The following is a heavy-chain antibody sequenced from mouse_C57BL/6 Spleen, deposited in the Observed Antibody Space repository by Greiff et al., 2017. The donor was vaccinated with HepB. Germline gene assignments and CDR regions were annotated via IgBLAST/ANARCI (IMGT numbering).Heavy chain of an antibody. CDR3: ARSLYYEYYFDY. Sequence: EVKLVESGGGLVQPGGSLSLSCAASGFTFTDYYMSWVRQPPGKALEWLGFIRNKANGYTTEYSASVKGRFTISRDNSQSILYLQMNALRAEDSATYYCARSLYYEYYFDYWGQGTTLTVSS. D-gene: IGHD1-1*01. CDR2: IRNKANGYTT. CDR1: GFTFTDYY. J-gene: IGHJ2*01. V-gene: IGHV7-3*01.